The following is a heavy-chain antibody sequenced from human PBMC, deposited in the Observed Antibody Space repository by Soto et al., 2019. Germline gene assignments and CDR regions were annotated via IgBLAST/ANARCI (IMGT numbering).Heavy chain of an antibody. CDR3: AGEGGGATATLDNSCVCKGG. Sequence: QVQLVQSGAEVRKPGASVTVSCRTSGDTFSDYYIHWVRQAPGQGLEWMGWINPNSGDTTYAQKFRGWVPMTRDTSSRTVDMQLSRLRSDDTAVYYCAGEGGGATATLDNSCVCKGGWGTGSTVTVSS. CDR2: INPNSGDT. CDR1: GDTFSDYY. J-gene: IGHJ6*04. V-gene: IGHV1-2*04. D-gene: IGHD2-15*01.